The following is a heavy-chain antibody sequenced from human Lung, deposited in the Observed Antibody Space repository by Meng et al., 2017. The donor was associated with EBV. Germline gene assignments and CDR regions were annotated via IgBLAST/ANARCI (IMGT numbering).Heavy chain of an antibody. D-gene: IGHD3-16*01. CDR2: INEHGSIT. J-gene: IGHJ4*02. Sequence: VQLWESGGALVRPGGSLKLSCEGAGYTFSRYWMHWVRQVPGKGLLWVSRINEHGSITTYADSVKGRFTISRDNAKNTMYLQMNSLRDEDTGVYFCSRDLVGSADSWGQGTLVTVSS. V-gene: IGHV3-74*01. CDR3: SRDLVGSADS. CDR1: GYTFSRYW.